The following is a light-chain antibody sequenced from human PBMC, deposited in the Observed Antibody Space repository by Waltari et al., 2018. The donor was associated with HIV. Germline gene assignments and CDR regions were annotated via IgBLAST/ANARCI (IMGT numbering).Light chain of an antibody. CDR3: YSEPGNGRV. CDR2: RDS. Sequence: SVELTQPSSVSVSPGQTATISCSGDVLAEKFGRWFQQKPGKDHFLLMYRDSERPSGIPDRFSASKSGTTFTLTIIEAQTDDEAAYYCYSEPGNGRVFGGGTQLTVL. V-gene: IGLV3-27*01. J-gene: IGLJ3*02. CDR1: VLAEKF.